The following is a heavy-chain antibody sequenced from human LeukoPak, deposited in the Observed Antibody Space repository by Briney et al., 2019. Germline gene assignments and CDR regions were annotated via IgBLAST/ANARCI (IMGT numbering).Heavy chain of an antibody. CDR3: ARDPLPYGAYVGGWFDP. D-gene: IGHD4/OR15-4a*01. J-gene: IGHJ5*02. Sequence: EASVKVSCKASGYTFTSYTMNWVRQAPGQGLEWMGWINTNTGNPTYAQGFTGRFVFSLDTSVNTAYLQISSLKAEDTAVYYCARDPLPYGAYVGGWFDPWGQGTLVTVSS. CDR1: GYTFTSYT. CDR2: INTNTGNP. V-gene: IGHV7-4-1*02.